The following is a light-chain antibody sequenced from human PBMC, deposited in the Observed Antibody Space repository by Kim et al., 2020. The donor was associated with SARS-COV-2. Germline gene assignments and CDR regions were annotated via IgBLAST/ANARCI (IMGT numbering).Light chain of an antibody. V-gene: IGLV3-1*01. Sequence: VPQSPGQTASITCAGDKLGDKYPCWYQQKPGQSPVLVIYQDTKRPSGIPERFSGSNSGNTATLTISGTQAMDEADYYCQAWDSSVVFGGGTQLTVL. CDR1: KLGDKY. CDR2: QDT. CDR3: QAWDSSVV. J-gene: IGLJ2*01.